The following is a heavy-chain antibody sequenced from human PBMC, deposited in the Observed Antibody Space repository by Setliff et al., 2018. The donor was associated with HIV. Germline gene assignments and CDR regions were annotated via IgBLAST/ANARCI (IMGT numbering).Heavy chain of an antibody. CDR1: GGAFISHT. J-gene: IGHJ5*02. CDR3: ARGIQGFDP. Sequence: GASVKVSCKASGGAFISHTFTWVRQAPGQGLEWMGGIIPILGIANYAQKFQGRVTITADKSTSTAYMELKSLRSDDTAVYYCARGIQGFDPWGQGTLVTVS. CDR2: IIPILGIA. V-gene: IGHV1-69*10.